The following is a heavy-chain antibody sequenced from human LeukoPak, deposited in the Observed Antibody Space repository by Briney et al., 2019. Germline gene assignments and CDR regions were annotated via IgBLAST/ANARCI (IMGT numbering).Heavy chain of an antibody. V-gene: IGHV3-23*01. D-gene: IGHD2-15*01. Sequence: GGSLRLSCAASGFTFSSFALSWVRQAPGKGLEWIPGISGSGGRTDYADSVKGRFTISRDNSKNTLYLQMSSLRADDTALYYCAKSPPRCSGGSCYGYWGQGTLVTVSS. CDR1: GFTFSSFA. CDR3: AKSPPRCSGGSCYGY. J-gene: IGHJ4*02. CDR2: ISGSGGRT.